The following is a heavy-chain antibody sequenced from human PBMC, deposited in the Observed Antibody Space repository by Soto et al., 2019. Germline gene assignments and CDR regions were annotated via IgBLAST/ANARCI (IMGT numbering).Heavy chain of an antibody. CDR2: ISAYNGNT. D-gene: IGHD6-13*01. V-gene: IGHV1-18*01. Sequence: ASVKVSCKASGYTFTSYGISCVRQAPGQGLEWMGWISAYNGNTNYAQKLQGRVTMTTDTSTSTAYMELRSLRSDDTAVYYCARDGPRSSSWYAPDYWGQGTLVTVSS. CDR1: GYTFTSYG. CDR3: ARDGPRSSSWYAPDY. J-gene: IGHJ4*02.